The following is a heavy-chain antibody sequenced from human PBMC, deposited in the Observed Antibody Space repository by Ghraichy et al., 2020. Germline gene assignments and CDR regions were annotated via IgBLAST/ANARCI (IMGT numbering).Heavy chain of an antibody. J-gene: IGHJ6*03. CDR1: GYTFTSYY. D-gene: IGHD3-3*01. CDR3: ARDSTYYDFWSGYYLAPYYYYYMDV. Sequence: ASVKVSCKASGYTFTSYYMHWVRQAPGQGLEWMGIINPSGGSTSYAQKFQGRVTMTRDTSTSTVYMELSSLRSEDTAVYYCARDSTYYDFWSGYYLAPYYYYYMDVWGKGTTVTVSS. CDR2: INPSGGST. V-gene: IGHV1-46*01.